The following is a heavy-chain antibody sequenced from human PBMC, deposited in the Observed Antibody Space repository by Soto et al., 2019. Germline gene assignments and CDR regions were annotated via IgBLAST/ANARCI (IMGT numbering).Heavy chain of an antibody. CDR2: INHSGST. Sequence: SETLSLTCAVYGESFSGYYWSWIRQPPGKGLEWIGEINHSGSTNYNPSLKSRVTISVDTSKNQFSLKLSSVTAADTAVYYCARGKGYCSSTSCPDPSNPVYWFDPWGQGTLVTVSS. V-gene: IGHV4-34*01. CDR1: GESFSGYY. J-gene: IGHJ5*02. D-gene: IGHD2-2*01. CDR3: ARGKGYCSSTSCPDPSNPVYWFDP.